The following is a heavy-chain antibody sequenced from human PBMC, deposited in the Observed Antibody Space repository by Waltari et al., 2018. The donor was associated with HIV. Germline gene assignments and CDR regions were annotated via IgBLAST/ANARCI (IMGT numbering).Heavy chain of an antibody. CDR3: ARLGGGHCTATSCPRPFDV. D-gene: IGHD2-8*02. CDR2: IYPGDSDI. V-gene: IGHV5-51*01. Sequence: EVQLVQSGAEVKRPGESLEISCRGSGYSFSTYWIGSVLPLPGKGLEWMGIIYPGDSDIKYSLSFQGQVRISVDKSVSTVYLQWNFVKASDTAIYYCARLGGGHCTATSCPRPFDVWGQGTMVTVSS. J-gene: IGHJ3*01. CDR1: GYSFSTYW.